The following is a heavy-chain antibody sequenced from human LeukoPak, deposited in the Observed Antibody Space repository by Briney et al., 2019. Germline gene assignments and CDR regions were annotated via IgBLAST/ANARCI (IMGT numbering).Heavy chain of an antibody. CDR1: GGTFSSYA. D-gene: IGHD6-19*01. V-gene: IGHV1-69*05. Sequence: SVKVSCKASGGTFSSYAISWVRQAPGQGLEWMGGIIPIFGTANYAQKFQGRVTITTDESTSTAYMELSSLRSEDTAVYYCARGIAVAGIGYYYYYMDVWGKGTTVTVSS. CDR2: IIPIFGTA. J-gene: IGHJ6*03. CDR3: ARGIAVAGIGYYYYYMDV.